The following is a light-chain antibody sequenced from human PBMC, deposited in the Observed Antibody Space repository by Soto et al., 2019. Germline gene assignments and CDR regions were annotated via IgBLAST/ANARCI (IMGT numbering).Light chain of an antibody. V-gene: IGLV1-47*01. CDR1: SSNIGSNY. CDR2: RNN. J-gene: IGLJ3*02. Sequence: QSVLTQPPSVSGTPGQRVTISCSGSSSNIGSNYVYWYQQLPGTAPKLLIYRNNERPSGVPDRFSGSKSCASASLDISGLRSEDEADYYCAARDDSLSGVVFGGGTKLTVL. CDR3: AARDDSLSGVV.